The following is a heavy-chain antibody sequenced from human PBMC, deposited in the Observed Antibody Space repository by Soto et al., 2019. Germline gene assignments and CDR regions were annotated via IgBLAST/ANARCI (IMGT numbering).Heavy chain of an antibody. V-gene: IGHV1-2*04. D-gene: IGHD3-22*01. CDR3: ARDHYYDSSGYYYSGFDY. Sequence: ASVKVSCKASGYTFTGCYMHWVRQAPGQGLEWMGWINPNSGGTNYAQKFQGWVTMTRDTSISTAYMELSRLRSDDTAVYYCARDHYYDSSGYYYSGFDYWGQGTLVTVSS. CDR2: INPNSGGT. J-gene: IGHJ4*02. CDR1: GYTFTGCY.